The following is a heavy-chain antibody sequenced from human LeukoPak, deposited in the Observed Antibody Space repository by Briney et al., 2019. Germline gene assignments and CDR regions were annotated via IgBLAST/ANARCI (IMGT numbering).Heavy chain of an antibody. CDR1: GFTFSNAW. J-gene: IGHJ4*02. Sequence: PGGSLRLSCAASGFTFSNAWMSWVRQAPGKGLGWVSVIYSGGSTYYADSVKGRFTISRDNSKNTLYLQLNSLRAEDTAVYYCALESRDSLGYWGQGTLVTVSS. CDR2: IYSGGST. D-gene: IGHD2-21*02. V-gene: IGHV3-53*01. CDR3: ALESRDSLGY.